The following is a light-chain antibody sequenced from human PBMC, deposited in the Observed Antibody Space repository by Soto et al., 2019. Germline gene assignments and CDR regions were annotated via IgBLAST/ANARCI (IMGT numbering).Light chain of an antibody. J-gene: IGLJ3*02. Sequence: QSALTQPPSVSGSPGQSVTISCTGTGSDVGYSNRVSWYQQPPGTAPKLLIYEVNSRPSGVPDRFSGSKSGNTASLTISGLQAEDEADYYCGSYTSSSTYVFGGGTKLTVL. CDR3: GSYTSSSTYV. V-gene: IGLV2-18*02. CDR2: EVN. CDR1: GSDVGYSNR.